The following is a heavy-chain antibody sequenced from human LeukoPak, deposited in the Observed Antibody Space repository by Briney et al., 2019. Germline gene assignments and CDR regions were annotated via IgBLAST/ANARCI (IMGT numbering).Heavy chain of an antibody. CDR1: GFTFDDYT. Sequence: GGSLRLSCAASGFTFDDYTFHWVRQAPGKGLEWVSLIRWDGGRTYYADSVKGRFTISRDNSKNSLFLQMNSLKTEDTALYYCARDMVGIAVAGGLGIMDVRGKGTTVTVSS. D-gene: IGHD3/OR15-3a*01. V-gene: IGHV3-43*01. CDR3: ARDMVGIAVAGGLGIMDV. CDR2: IRWDGGRT. J-gene: IGHJ6*04.